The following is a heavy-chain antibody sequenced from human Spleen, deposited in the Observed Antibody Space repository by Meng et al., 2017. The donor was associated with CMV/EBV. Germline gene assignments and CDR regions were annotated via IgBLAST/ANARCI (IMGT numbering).Heavy chain of an antibody. CDR2: INSDGSST. J-gene: IGHJ4*02. D-gene: IGHD6-6*01. CDR3: ARESSSRYYFDY. V-gene: IGHV3-74*01. CDR1: GFTFSSYW. Sequence: GESLKISCAASGFTFSSYWMHWVRQAPGKGLVWVSRINSDGSSTSYADSVKGRFTISRDNAKNTLYLQMNSLRAEDTAVYYCARESSSRYYFDYWGQGTLVTVSS.